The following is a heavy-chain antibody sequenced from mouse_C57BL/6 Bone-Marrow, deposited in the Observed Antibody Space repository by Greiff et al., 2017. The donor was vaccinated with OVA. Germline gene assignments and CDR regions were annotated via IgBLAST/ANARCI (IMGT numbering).Heavy chain of an antibody. Sequence: VQLQQPGAELVKPGASVKLSCKASGYTFTSYWMHWVKQRPGRGLEWIGRIDPNSGGTKYNEKFKSKATLTVDKPSSTAYKQLSSLTSEDSAVYYCARSMITTRYYAMDYWGQGTSVTVSS. CDR3: ARSMITTRYYAMDY. V-gene: IGHV1-72*01. CDR1: GYTFTSYW. CDR2: IDPNSGGT. J-gene: IGHJ4*01. D-gene: IGHD2-4*01.